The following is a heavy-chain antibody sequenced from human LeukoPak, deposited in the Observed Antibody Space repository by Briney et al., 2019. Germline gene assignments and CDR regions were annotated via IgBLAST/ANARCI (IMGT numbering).Heavy chain of an antibody. D-gene: IGHD3-22*01. J-gene: IGHJ4*02. CDR3: ARDGGSDSSGYHY. CDR2: IYYSGST. Sequence: SETLSLTCTVPGGSISSGDYYWSWIRQPPGKGLEWIGYIYYSGSTYYNPSLKSRVTISVDTSKNQFSLKLSSVTAADTAVYYCARDGGSDSSGYHYWGQGTLVTVSS. CDR1: GGSISSGDYY. V-gene: IGHV4-30-4*08.